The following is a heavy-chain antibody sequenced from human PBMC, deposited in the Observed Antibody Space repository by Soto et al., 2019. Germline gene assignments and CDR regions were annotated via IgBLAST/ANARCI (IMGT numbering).Heavy chain of an antibody. Sequence: GESLKISCAASGFTFSSYAMSWVRQAPGKGLEWVSAISGSGGSTYYADSVKGRFTISRDNSKNTLYLQMNSLRAEDTAVYYCAKDFGITMIVVVIYYFDYWGQGTLVTVSS. CDR3: AKDFGITMIVVVIYYFDY. CDR2: ISGSGGST. D-gene: IGHD3-22*01. CDR1: GFTFSSYA. V-gene: IGHV3-23*01. J-gene: IGHJ4*02.